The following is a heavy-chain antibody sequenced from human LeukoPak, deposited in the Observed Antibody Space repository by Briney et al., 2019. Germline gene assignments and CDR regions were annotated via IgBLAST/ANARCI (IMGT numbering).Heavy chain of an antibody. Sequence: GASVKVSCKASGYTFTGYYMHWVRQAPGQGLEWLGWISAYDGNTNYAQNVQGRVTMTTDTSTSTAYMELRSLRYDDTAVYYCARDKVIASAGTPNWFDPWGQGTLVTVSS. V-gene: IGHV1-18*04. D-gene: IGHD6-13*01. CDR2: ISAYDGNT. CDR3: ARDKVIASAGTPNWFDP. CDR1: GYTFTGYY. J-gene: IGHJ5*02.